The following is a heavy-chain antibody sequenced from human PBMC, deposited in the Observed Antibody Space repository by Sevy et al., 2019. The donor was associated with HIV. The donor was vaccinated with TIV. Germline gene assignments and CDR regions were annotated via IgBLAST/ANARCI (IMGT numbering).Heavy chain of an antibody. Sequence: SETLSLTCAVHDGSFSGYYWNWIRQLPGKGLEWMGDINESGITYYNPSLRIRVAISVDTSKKQFSLKLNSVTAADTAVYFCARSPPLVVVPGAPSWFDPWGQGTLVTVSS. CDR2: INESGIT. CDR3: ARSPPLVVVPGAPSWFDP. CDR1: DGSFSGYY. D-gene: IGHD2-2*01. J-gene: IGHJ5*02. V-gene: IGHV4-34*01.